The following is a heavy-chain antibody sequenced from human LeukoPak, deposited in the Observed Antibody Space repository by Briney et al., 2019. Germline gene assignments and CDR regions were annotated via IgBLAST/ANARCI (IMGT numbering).Heavy chain of an antibody. CDR1: GFTFSSYA. D-gene: IGHD3-22*01. Sequence: PGGSLRLSCAASGFTFSSYAMSWVRQAPGKGLEWVSAISGSGGSTYYADSVKGRFTISRDNSKNTLYLQMNSLRAEDTAVYYCAKGRADYYDSSGYYVPWYFQHWGQGTLVTVSS. J-gene: IGHJ1*01. CDR2: ISGSGGST. V-gene: IGHV3-23*01. CDR3: AKGRADYYDSSGYYVPWYFQH.